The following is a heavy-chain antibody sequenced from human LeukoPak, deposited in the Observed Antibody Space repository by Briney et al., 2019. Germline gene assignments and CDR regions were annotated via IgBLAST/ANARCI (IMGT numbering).Heavy chain of an antibody. CDR2: INPNSGGT. D-gene: IGHD3-10*01. CDR1: GYTFTGYY. J-gene: IGHJ4*02. Sequence: ASVKVSCKASGYTFTGYYMHWVRQAPGQGLEWMGWINPNSGGTNYAQKFRGRVTMTRDTSISTAYMELSRLRSDDTAVYYCARTPFYYGSGSPFDYWGQGTLVTVSS. V-gene: IGHV1-2*02. CDR3: ARTPFYYGSGSPFDY.